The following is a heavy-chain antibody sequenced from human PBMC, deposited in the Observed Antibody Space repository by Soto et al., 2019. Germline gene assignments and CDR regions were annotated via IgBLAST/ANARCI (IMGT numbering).Heavy chain of an antibody. V-gene: IGHV1-18*01. J-gene: IGHJ5*02. CDR1: GYTFTNFG. CDR2: ISAYTDTP. CDR3: ARVIPGVEAWFDP. Sequence: QVQLVQSGAEVKKPGASVKVSCRASGYTFTNFGVTWVRRAPGQGLEWMGWISAYTDTPNYAQKFKGRVTMTIDTSTSTANIDLRSLTTDETAVYYCARVIPGVEAWFDPWGQGTLVTVSS. D-gene: IGHD2-2*01.